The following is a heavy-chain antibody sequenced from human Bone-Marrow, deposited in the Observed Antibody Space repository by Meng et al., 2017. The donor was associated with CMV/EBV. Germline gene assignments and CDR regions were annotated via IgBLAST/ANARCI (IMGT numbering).Heavy chain of an antibody. CDR2: VNSKNEAT. CDR1: GFTFSDYY. CDR3: VRSSGWSLFDY. Sequence: QLGLCGGGMKKPWASVKVPCTTSGFTFSDYYIHWVRQAPGQGLEWMGWVNSKNEATNYARKFQGRVSMTRDTSISTAHMELSRLMSDDTAVYYCVRSSGWSLFDYWGQGTLVTVSS. V-gene: IGHV1-2*02. D-gene: IGHD6-19*01. J-gene: IGHJ4*02.